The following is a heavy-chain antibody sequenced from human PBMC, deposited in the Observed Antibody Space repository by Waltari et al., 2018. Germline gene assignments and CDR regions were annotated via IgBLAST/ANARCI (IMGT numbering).Heavy chain of an antibody. V-gene: IGHV1-2*06. Sequence: QVQLVQSGAEVKKPGASVTVSCKASGYTFTSYHQNWVRQTPGQGLEWMGRPHPISGRADYAQHFEGRVTMTRDTSLSTAYMERSGLRSDDTAVYYCVRDLARGPHSRTMYRGQGTLVTVSS. CDR2: PHPISGRA. D-gene: IGHD3-16*01. J-gene: IGHJ4*02. CDR3: VRDLARGPHSRTMY. CDR1: GYTFTSYH.